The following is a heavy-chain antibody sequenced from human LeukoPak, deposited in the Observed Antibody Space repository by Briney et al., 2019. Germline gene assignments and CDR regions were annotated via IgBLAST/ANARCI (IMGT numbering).Heavy chain of an antibody. CDR2: IRSSSSYI. D-gene: IGHD1-26*01. Sequence: RGSLRLSCAPSGVTFSRYSTNCVCQAPGEGLEWVSSIRSSSSYIYYADSVKGRLTISRDNAKNSLYLQMNSRRAEDTAVYYCARDQVGAESYFDYWGQGTLVTVSS. CDR1: GVTFSRYS. J-gene: IGHJ4*02. CDR3: ARDQVGAESYFDY. V-gene: IGHV3-21*01.